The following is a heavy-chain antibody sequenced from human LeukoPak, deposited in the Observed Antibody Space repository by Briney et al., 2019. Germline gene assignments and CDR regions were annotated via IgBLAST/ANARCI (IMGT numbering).Heavy chain of an antibody. CDR1: GYTFTGYY. V-gene: IGHV1-2*06. CDR2: INPHSGGT. D-gene: IGHD4-11*01. Sequence: ASVKVSCKASGYTFTGYYMHWVRQAPGQGLEWMGRINPHSGGTNYAQKFQGRVTMTRDTSISTAYMELSRLRSDDTAVYYCARDYARGSMTTASPDYWGQGTLVTVSS. CDR3: ARDYARGSMTTASPDY. J-gene: IGHJ4*02.